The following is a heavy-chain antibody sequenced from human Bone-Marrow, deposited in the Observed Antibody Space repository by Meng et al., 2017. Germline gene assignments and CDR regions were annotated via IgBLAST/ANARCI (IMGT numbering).Heavy chain of an antibody. CDR2: INPNSGGT. J-gene: IGHJ5*02. D-gene: IGHD4-11*01. CDR3: ARDCSDYYSKYGIFDP. CDR1: GYTFTGYY. V-gene: IGHV1-2*06. Sequence: ASVKVSCKASGYTFTGYYMHWVRQAPGQGLEWMGRINPNSGGTNYAQKFQGRVTMTRDTSISTAYMELSRLRSDDTAVYYCARDCSDYYSKYGIFDPWGQGTLVTVSS.